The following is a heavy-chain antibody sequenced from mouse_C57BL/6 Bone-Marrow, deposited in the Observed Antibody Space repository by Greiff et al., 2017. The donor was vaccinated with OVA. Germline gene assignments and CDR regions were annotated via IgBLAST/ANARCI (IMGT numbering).Heavy chain of an antibody. CDR2: INPSSGYT. Sequence: VMLVESGAELARPGASVKMSCKASGYTFTSYTMHWVTQRPGKGLEWIGYINPSSGYTKYNQKFKDKATLTADKSSSTAYMQLSSLTSEDSAVYYCAREDGNWFAYWGQGTLVTVSA. D-gene: IGHD2-1*01. V-gene: IGHV1-4*01. CDR3: AREDGNWFAY. J-gene: IGHJ3*01. CDR1: GYTFTSYT.